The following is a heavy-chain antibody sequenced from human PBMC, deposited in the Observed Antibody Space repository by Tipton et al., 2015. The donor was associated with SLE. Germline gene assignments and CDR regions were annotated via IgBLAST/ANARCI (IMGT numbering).Heavy chain of an antibody. Sequence: QVQLVQSGAEVKKSGASVKVSCRASGYSFTSYYIHWVRQAPGQGLEWMGIIHPSGGSASYAQEIQGRVTMTRDTSTSTVYMELSSLRSEDTAVYYCARDDYYYYYMDVWGTGTTVTVSS. J-gene: IGHJ6*03. CDR1: GYSFTSYY. CDR3: ARDDYYYYYMDV. V-gene: IGHV1-46*01. CDR2: IHPSGGSA.